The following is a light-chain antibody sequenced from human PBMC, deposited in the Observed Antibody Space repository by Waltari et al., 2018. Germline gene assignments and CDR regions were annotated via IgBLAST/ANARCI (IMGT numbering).Light chain of an antibody. Sequence: DIQMTQSPSTLSASVGDRVTITCRASQSISSWLAWYQQKPGKAPKVLLYKASSLESGVPSRFSGSGSGTEFTLTISSLQPDDFATYYCQQYNSYSTFGQGTKVEIK. CDR3: QQYNSYST. V-gene: IGKV1-5*03. J-gene: IGKJ1*01. CDR1: QSISSW. CDR2: KAS.